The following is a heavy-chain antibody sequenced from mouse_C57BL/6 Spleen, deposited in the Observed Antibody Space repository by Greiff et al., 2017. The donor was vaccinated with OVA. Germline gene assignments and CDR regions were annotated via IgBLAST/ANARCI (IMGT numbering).Heavy chain of an antibody. CDR1: GYTFTSYW. V-gene: IGHV1-50*01. J-gene: IGHJ1*03. D-gene: IGHD1-1*01. Sequence: QVQLQQPGAELVKPGASVKLSCKASGYTFTSYWMQWVKQRPGQGLEWIGDLDPSDSYTNYNQKFKGKATLTVDTSSSTAYMQLSSLTSEDSAVYYCARDCGSSYWYFDVWGTGTTVTVSS. CDR3: ARDCGSSYWYFDV. CDR2: LDPSDSYT.